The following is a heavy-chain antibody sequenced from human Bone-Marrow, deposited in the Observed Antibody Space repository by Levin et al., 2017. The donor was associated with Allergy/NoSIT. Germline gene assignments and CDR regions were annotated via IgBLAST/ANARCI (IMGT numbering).Heavy chain of an antibody. CDR2: IRNKGYGATT. Sequence: PGGSLRLSCTGSGFRFGGYDMSWVRQAPGKGLEWVGFIRNKGYGATTEYAASVRGRFTISRDDSKSIAHLQMNSVTSEDTAVYYCTRNLVGYDFLTGLDSWGRGTQVTVSS. V-gene: IGHV3-49*04. CDR1: GFRFGGYD. CDR3: TRNLVGYDFLTGLDS. J-gene: IGHJ4*02. D-gene: IGHD3-9*01.